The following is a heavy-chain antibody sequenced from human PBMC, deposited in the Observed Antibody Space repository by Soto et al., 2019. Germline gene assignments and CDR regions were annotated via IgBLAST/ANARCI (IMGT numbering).Heavy chain of an antibody. CDR2: ISGTGSI. CDR3: ARDRYGSGSLFDS. Sequence: EVQLVESGGGLVQPGGSLRLSCAASGFSFSSYSMNWVRQAQGKGLEWLSYISGTGSIYYADSVKGRFTISRDNAKQSLYLQMNSLRDEDTAVYYCARDRYGSGSLFDSWGQGTLVTVSS. J-gene: IGHJ4*02. V-gene: IGHV3-48*02. D-gene: IGHD3-10*01. CDR1: GFSFSSYS.